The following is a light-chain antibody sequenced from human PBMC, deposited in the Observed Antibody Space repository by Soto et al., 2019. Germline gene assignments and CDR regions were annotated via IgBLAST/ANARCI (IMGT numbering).Light chain of an antibody. CDR1: SSDVGGYNY. Sequence: QSALTQPPSASGSPGQSVTICCTGTSSDVGGYNYVSWYRQHPGKAPQLMIYEVSKRPSGVPDRFSGSKSDNTASLTVSGLQAEDEADYYCSSYAGSNNWVFGGGTKLTVL. J-gene: IGLJ3*02. CDR3: SSYAGSNNWV. V-gene: IGLV2-8*01. CDR2: EVS.